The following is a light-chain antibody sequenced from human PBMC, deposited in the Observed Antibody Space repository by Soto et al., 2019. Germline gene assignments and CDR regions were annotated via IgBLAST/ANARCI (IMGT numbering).Light chain of an antibody. CDR3: CSHSSSITWM. J-gene: IGLJ3*02. Sequence: QSVLTQTASVCGSPGQSITISCTGTSSDVGGYNFVSWYQQHPGKAPKLIIHEVTNRPSGVSTRFSCSKSGNTASLTISGLQAEDEAVYYCCSHSSSITWMFGGGTKLTVL. CDR2: EVT. CDR1: SSDVGGYNF. V-gene: IGLV2-14*03.